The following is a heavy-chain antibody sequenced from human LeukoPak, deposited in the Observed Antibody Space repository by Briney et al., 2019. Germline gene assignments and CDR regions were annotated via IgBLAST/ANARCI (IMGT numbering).Heavy chain of an antibody. V-gene: IGHV3-48*02. J-gene: IGHJ4*02. Sequence: GGSLRLSCAASGFTFSFFGINWVRQAPGKGLEWISYISAGGTTIQYADSVMGRFTISRDDAKNSQYLHMNSLRDEDTAMYYCARERGYIDYWGQGSLVTVSS. CDR1: GFTFSFFG. CDR2: ISAGGTTI. CDR3: ARERGYIDY. D-gene: IGHD3-10*01.